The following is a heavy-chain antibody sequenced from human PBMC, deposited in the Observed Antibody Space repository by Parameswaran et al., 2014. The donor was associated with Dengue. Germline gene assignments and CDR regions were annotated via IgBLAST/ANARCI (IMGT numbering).Heavy chain of an antibody. CDR1: GGSISSYY. D-gene: IGHD3-3*01. J-gene: IGHJ6*02. CDR3: ARGQFWSGYYGIYGMDV. Sequence: SETLSLTCTVSGGSISSYYWSWIRQPPGKGLEWIGYIYYTGSTNYNPSLKSRVTISVDTSKNQFSLKLSSVTAADTAVYYCARGQFWSGYYGIYGMDVWGQGTTVTVS. V-gene: IGHV4-59*01. CDR2: IYYTGST.